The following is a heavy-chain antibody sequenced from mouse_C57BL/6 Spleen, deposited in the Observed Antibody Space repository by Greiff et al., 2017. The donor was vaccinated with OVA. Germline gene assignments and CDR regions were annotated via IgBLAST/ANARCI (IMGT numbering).Heavy chain of an antibody. Sequence: QVQLQQSGPELVKPGASVKISCKASGYAFSSSWMNWVKQRPGKGLEWIGRIYPGDGDTNYNGKFKGKATLTADKSSSTAYMQLSSLTSEDSAVYFCARSLLSYDYDEYFDVWGTGTTVTVSS. CDR3: ARSLLSYDYDEYFDV. D-gene: IGHD2-4*01. J-gene: IGHJ1*03. V-gene: IGHV1-82*01. CDR1: GYAFSSSW. CDR2: IYPGDGDT.